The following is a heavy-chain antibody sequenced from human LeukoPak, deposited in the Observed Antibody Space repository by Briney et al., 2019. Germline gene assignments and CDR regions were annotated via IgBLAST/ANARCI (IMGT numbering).Heavy chain of an antibody. CDR1: IGSISSSKW. CDR3: ARQKWEQQGRDYYFNSSDV. J-gene: IGHJ6*02. D-gene: IGHD1/OR15-1a*01. CDR2: IYLYGTT. Sequence: SETLSPTCSVSIGSISSSKWWSWVRQSPVKGLEWIGEIYLYGTTNYNPSFTSRVTMSVDRSRNQFSLKLTSVAAADTAVYYCARQKWEQQGRDYYFNSSDVWGPGTTVIVSS. V-gene: IGHV4-4*02.